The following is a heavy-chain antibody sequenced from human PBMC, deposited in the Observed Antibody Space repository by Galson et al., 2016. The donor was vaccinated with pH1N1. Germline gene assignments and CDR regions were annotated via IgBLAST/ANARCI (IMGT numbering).Heavy chain of an antibody. CDR1: GFGFSSSA. CDR3: ARDSSLWSAEGELFDY. J-gene: IGHJ4*02. D-gene: IGHD3-16*01. Sequence: SLRLSCAASGFGFSSSAMHWVRQAPGQGLEWVAFISLDSSNESYVDSVRARFTVSRENSKNTLILKMNSRRAEDTAIYYCARDSSLWSAEGELFDYWGQGSLVTASS. V-gene: IGHV3-30*04. CDR2: ISLDSSNE.